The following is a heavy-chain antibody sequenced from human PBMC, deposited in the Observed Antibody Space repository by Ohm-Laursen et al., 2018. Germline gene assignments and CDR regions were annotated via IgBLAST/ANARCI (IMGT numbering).Heavy chain of an antibody. CDR2: IKQDGSEK. V-gene: IGHV3-7*03. CDR1: GFTFSSYS. D-gene: IGHD3-22*01. CDR3: ARGKDGGGYYQGFDY. J-gene: IGHJ4*02. Sequence: SLRLSCTASGFTFSSYSMSWVRQAPGKGLEWVANIKQDGSEKYYVDSVKGRFTISRDNSKNTLNLQMNSLRAEDTAVYYCARGKDGGGYYQGFDYWGQGTLVTVSS.